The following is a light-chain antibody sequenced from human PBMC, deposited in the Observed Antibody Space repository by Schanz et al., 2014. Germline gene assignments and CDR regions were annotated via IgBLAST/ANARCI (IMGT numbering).Light chain of an antibody. J-gene: IGKJ5*01. CDR1: QSISTD. CDR2: DAS. CDR3: QQYGNSPLT. V-gene: IGKV3-20*01. Sequence: EIVMTQSPATLSLSPGERVTLSCRASQSISTDLAWYQQKPGQAPRLLIYDASNRVTGIPARFSGSGSGTDFTLTISRLEPEDFAVYYCQQYGNSPLTFGQGTRLDIK.